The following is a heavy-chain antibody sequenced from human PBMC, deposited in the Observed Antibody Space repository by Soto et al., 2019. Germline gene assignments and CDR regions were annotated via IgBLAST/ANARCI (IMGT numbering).Heavy chain of an antibody. CDR1: GFTFSTYA. J-gene: IGHJ4*02. CDR3: AKDKHSSGWSDFDL. V-gene: IGHV3-23*01. CDR2: ISYSGGGT. D-gene: IGHD6-19*01. Sequence: EAELLESGGGLVQPGGSLRLSCAASGFTFSTYAMSWVRQAPGKGLEWVSGISYSGGGTYYANSVKGRFTISRDNSQNPMYLQMDGWRADDTAVYYCAKDKHSSGWSDFDLWGLGTLVTVSS.